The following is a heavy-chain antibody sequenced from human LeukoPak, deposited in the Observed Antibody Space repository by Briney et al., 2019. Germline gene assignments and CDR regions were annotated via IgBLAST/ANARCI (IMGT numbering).Heavy chain of an antibody. Sequence: GGSLRLSCAASGFSSSGYWMTWVRQAPGKGLEWAANIKQDGSEKYYVDSVKGRFTVSRDNAKNSLYLQMNSLRAEDTAVYYCARGHPYYFYMDVWGKGTTVTVSS. J-gene: IGHJ6*03. CDR2: IKQDGSEK. V-gene: IGHV3-7*01. D-gene: IGHD3-16*01. CDR1: GFSSSGYW. CDR3: ARGHPYYFYMDV.